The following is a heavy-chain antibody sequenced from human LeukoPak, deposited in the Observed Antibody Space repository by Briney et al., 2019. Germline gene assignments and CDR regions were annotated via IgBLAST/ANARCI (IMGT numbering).Heavy chain of an antibody. D-gene: IGHD3-10*01. J-gene: IGHJ6*02. CDR2: IYSGGST. V-gene: IGHV3-66*04. Sequence: GGSLRLSCAASGFTFDDYAMHWVRQAPGKGLEWVSVIYSGGSTYYADSVKGRFTISRDNSKNTLYLQMNSLRAEDTAVYYCARPIWFGAGYYYYGMDVWGQGTTVTVSS. CDR1: GFTFDDYA. CDR3: ARPIWFGAGYYYYGMDV.